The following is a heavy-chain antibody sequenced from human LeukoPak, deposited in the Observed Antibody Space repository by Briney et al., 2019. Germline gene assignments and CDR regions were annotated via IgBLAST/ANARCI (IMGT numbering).Heavy chain of an antibody. CDR2: IKQDGSEK. J-gene: IGHJ5*02. Sequence: PGGSLRLSCAASGFTFSSYWMSWVRQAPGEGLEWVANIKQDGSEKYYVDSVKGRFTISRDNAKNSLHLQMNSLRAEDTAVYYCARDIVVVVAATHTLPNWFDPWGQGTLVTVSS. CDR3: ARDIVVVVAATHTLPNWFDP. CDR1: GFTFSSYW. V-gene: IGHV3-7*01. D-gene: IGHD2-15*01.